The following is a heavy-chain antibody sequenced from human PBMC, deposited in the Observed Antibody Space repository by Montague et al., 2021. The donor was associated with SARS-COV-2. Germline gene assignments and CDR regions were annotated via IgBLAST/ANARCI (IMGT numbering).Heavy chain of an antibody. Sequence: TLSLTCTVSGASISTGIYYWSWIRQPAGKGLEWIGRIRTTGHTDYNSSLESRVFMSVDTSTNQFSLSLTSVTAADTAVYFCARFGSGTLEFDLWGQGTLVNVS. D-gene: IGHD1-26*01. J-gene: IGHJ4*02. CDR2: IRTTGHT. CDR1: GASISTGIYY. V-gene: IGHV4-61*02. CDR3: ARFGSGTLEFDL.